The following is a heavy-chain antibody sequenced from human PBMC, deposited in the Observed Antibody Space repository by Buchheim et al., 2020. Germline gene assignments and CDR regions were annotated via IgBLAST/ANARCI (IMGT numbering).Heavy chain of an antibody. J-gene: IGHJ4*02. D-gene: IGHD2-15*01. CDR2: INQRGTEK. V-gene: IGHV3-7*01. Sequence: EVQLVESGGGLVQPGGSLRLSCAASGFTFSDFWMNWVRQAPGKGLEWVASINQRGTEKYYVDSVKGRFTVSRDNGKNSRYLQMNNLRAEDTAVYYCARDGVAEGLYFDYWGQGTL. CDR3: ARDGVAEGLYFDY. CDR1: GFTFSDFW.